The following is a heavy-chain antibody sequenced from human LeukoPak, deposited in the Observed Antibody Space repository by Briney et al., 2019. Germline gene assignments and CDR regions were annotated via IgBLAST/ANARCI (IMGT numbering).Heavy chain of an antibody. V-gene: IGHV3-66*01. CDR2: IYSGAST. CDR3: ARVISSSWYGY. J-gene: IGHJ4*02. CDR1: GFTVSSNY. D-gene: IGHD6-13*01. Sequence: GGSLRLSCAASGFTVSSNYMSWVRQAPGKGLEWVSVIYSGASTYYADSVKGRFTISRENSKNKLYLQMKNRRAEETAVYYCARVISSSWYGYWGQGTLVTVSS.